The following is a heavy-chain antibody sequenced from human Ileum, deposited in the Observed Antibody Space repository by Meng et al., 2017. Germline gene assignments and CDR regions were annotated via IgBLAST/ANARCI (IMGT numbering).Heavy chain of an antibody. Sequence: QVHFTQSGPVQMNPSQPLPPSGATSGDDTPRSNTAWNWIRQSPSRGLEWLGRTYYTSKWNNDYAVSVRSRITCNADTSKSQSSLHLNSVTPEDTAVYYCARGFWKSGFDSWGQGTLVTVSS. CDR2: TYYTSKWNN. CDR1: GDDTPRSNTA. D-gene: IGHD3-3*01. J-gene: IGHJ5*02. CDR3: ARGFWKSGFDS. V-gene: IGHV6-1*01.